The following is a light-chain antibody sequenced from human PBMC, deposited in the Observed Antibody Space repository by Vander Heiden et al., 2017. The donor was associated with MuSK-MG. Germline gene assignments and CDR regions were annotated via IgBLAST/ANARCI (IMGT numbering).Light chain of an antibody. CDR3: HVWDSNSVV. CDR2: DDR. CDR1: NIGNKN. V-gene: IGLV3-21*02. J-gene: IGLJ2*01. Sequence: SYVMTQAPSVSVAPGQEARITCGGNNIGNKNVHWYQQKPGQAPVLVVHDDRDRPSGVPERFSGSNSGNTATLTIARVEAGDEADYYCHVWDSNSVVFGGGTRLTVL.